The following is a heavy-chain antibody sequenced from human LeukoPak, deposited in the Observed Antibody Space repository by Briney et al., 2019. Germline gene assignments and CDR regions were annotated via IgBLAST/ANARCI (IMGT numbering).Heavy chain of an antibody. D-gene: IGHD3-9*01. Sequence: ASVKVSCKASGYTFTGYYMHWVRQAPGQGLEWMGWISAYNGNTNYAQKFQGRVTMTTDTSTRTAYMELRSLRSDDTAVYYCARDWSPGIYDILASYYYGMDVWGQGTTVTVSS. J-gene: IGHJ6*02. CDR3: ARDWSPGIYDILASYYYGMDV. V-gene: IGHV1-18*04. CDR1: GYTFTGYY. CDR2: ISAYNGNT.